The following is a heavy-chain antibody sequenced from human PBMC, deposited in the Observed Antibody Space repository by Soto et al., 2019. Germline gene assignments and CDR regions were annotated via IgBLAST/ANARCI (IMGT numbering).Heavy chain of an antibody. J-gene: IGHJ4*02. CDR2: IYDSGTT. CDR1: GSSIRNYY. V-gene: IGHV4-59*01. D-gene: IGHD2-15*01. Sequence: PXETLSLTCFVAGSSIRNYYWSWMRQPPGKALDYIGYIYDSGTTSYNPSLKSRVIISGDMSKNQFSLKLSSVTAADAAVYYCARAPALFYFDSWGQGTLVTVSS. CDR3: ARAPALFYFDS.